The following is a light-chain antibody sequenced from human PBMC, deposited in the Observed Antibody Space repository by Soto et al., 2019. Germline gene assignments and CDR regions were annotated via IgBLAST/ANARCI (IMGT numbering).Light chain of an antibody. CDR3: QQHNQWPIT. J-gene: IGKJ5*01. V-gene: IGKV1-6*01. CDR2: GAS. Sequence: GDRVTITCRTSQDIGDDLGWYQHKPGQAPKLLIHGASSLQSGVPSRFSGSGSGTDFTLTIISLQPEDSATYYCQQHNQWPITFGQGTRLEIK. CDR1: QDIGDD.